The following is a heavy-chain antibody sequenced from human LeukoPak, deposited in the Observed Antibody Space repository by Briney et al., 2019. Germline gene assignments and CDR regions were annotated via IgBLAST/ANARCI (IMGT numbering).Heavy chain of an antibody. CDR3: ARDPTTYYDSSGS. J-gene: IGHJ5*02. Sequence: GGSLRLSCAASGFTFSSYSMNWVRQAPVKGLEWVSSISSSSSYIYYADSVKGRFTISRDNAKNSLYLQMNSLRAEDTAVYYCARDPTTYYDSSGSWGQGTLVTVSS. D-gene: IGHD3-22*01. CDR1: GFTFSSYS. CDR2: ISSSSSYI. V-gene: IGHV3-21*01.